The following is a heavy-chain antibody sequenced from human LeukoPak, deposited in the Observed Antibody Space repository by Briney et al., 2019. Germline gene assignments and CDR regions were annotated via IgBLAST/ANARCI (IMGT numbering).Heavy chain of an antibody. J-gene: IGHJ4*02. V-gene: IGHV3-9*01. Sequence: GGSLRLSCAASGFTFSSYSMNWVRQAPGKGLEWVSGISWNSGSIGYADSVKGRFTISRDNAKNSLYLQMNSLRAEDTALYYCAKDMGYSSSCPDYWGQGTLVTVSS. CDR2: ISWNSGSI. CDR3: AKDMGYSSSCPDY. CDR1: GFTFSSYS. D-gene: IGHD6-13*01.